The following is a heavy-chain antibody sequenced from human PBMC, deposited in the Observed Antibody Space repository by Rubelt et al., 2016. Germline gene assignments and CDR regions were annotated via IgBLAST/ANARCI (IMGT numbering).Heavy chain of an antibody. D-gene: IGHD6-13*01. J-gene: IGHJ3*02. Sequence: RLSCAASGFTFSSYSMNWVRQAPGKGLEWVSYISSSSSTIYYADSVKGRFTISRDNAKNSLYLQMNSLRAEDTAVYYCARAMSPGIAAANDAFDIWGQGTMVTVSS. CDR2: ISSSSSTI. V-gene: IGHV3-48*04. CDR3: ARAMSPGIAAANDAFDI. CDR1: GFTFSSYS.